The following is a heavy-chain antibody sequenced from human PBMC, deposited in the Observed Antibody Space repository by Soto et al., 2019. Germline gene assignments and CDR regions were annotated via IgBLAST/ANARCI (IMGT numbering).Heavy chain of an antibody. J-gene: IGHJ6*02. V-gene: IGHV4-59*12. CDR1: GGSISSNY. Sequence: AETLSLTCTVSGGSISSNYWSWIRQPPGKGLEWISYIYYSGSTNYNASVKSRVTISGDTSKNQFSLKLSTVTAADTAVYYCARDNGYYDILTGYYYGMDVWGQGTTVTVSS. CDR3: ARDNGYYDILTGYYYGMDV. D-gene: IGHD3-9*01. CDR2: IYYSGST.